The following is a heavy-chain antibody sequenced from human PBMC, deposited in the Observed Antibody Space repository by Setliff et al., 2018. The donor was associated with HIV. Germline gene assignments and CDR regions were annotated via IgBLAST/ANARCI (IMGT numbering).Heavy chain of an antibody. V-gene: IGHV3-53*01. J-gene: IGHJ4*02. CDR2: TYYVGTT. D-gene: IGHD4-17*01. CDR3: AAGHYGA. Sequence: GGSLRLSCEASGFSVSGNYMTWVRQAPGKGLEWVSVTYYVGTTIYADSVEGRFTTSRDNSNNVLFLQMNSLRAEDTALYYCAAGHYGAWGQGIMVTVSS. CDR1: GFSVSGNY.